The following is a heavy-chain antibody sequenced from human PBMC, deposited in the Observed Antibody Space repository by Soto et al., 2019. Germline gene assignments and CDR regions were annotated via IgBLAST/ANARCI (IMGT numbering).Heavy chain of an antibody. Sequence: SETLSLTCTVSGGSISSYYWSWIRQPAGKGLERIGRIYTSGSTNYNPSLKSRVTMSVDTSKNQFSLKLSSVTAADTAVYYCARDGHASNYDFWSGYYPRYYYYYGMDVWGQGTTVTVSS. J-gene: IGHJ6*02. CDR1: GGSISSYY. CDR2: IYTSGST. CDR3: ARDGHASNYDFWSGYYPRYYYYYGMDV. V-gene: IGHV4-4*07. D-gene: IGHD3-3*01.